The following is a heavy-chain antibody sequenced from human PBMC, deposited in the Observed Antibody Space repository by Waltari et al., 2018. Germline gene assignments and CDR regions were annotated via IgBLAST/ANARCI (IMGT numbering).Heavy chain of an antibody. J-gene: IGHJ4*02. CDR1: GDSISGNYW. V-gene: IGHV4-4*02. D-gene: IGHD2-2*01. CDR3: AGDRAIGLFFDY. CDR2: VHHSGKT. Sequence: QVQLQESGQGLVKPSGTLSLTCAVSGDSISGNYWWSWVRQSPEKGLEWIGQVHHSGKTHYNPSLQSRVTISVDKPKNQFSLNLNSVTAADTAVYYCAGDRAIGLFFDYWGRGTVVTVSS.